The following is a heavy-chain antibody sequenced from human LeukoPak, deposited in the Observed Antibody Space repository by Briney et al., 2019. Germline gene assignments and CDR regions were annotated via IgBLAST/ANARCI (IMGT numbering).Heavy chain of an antibody. CDR3: ARADTAMVPIDY. CDR2: IYYSGST. V-gene: IGHV4-39*07. D-gene: IGHD5-18*01. Sequence: SETLSLTCTVSGDSISSSNYYWVWIRQPPGKGLEWIGSIYYSGSTYYNPSLKSRVTISVDTSKNQFSLKLSSVTAADTAVYYCARADTAMVPIDYWGQGTLVTVSS. J-gene: IGHJ4*02. CDR1: GDSISSSNYY.